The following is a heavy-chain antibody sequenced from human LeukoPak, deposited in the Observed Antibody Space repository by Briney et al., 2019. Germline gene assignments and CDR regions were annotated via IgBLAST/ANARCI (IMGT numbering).Heavy chain of an antibody. J-gene: IGHJ4*02. CDR2: IYYSGST. V-gene: IGHV4-31*03. CDR3: AGDGAKSNYEGY. CDR1: GASIITGVYY. D-gene: IGHD4-11*01. Sequence: PSETLSLTCIVSGASIITGVYYWSWTRQPPGKGLQWIGYIYYSGSTYYDPSLKSRVKISVDTSKNQFSLRLSSVTAADTAVYYCAGDGAKSNYEGYWGQGTLVTVSS.